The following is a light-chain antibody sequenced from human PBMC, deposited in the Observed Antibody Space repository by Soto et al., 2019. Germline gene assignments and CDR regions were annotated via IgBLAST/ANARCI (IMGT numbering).Light chain of an antibody. CDR2: KPS. CDR1: QSINSKS. CDR3: QHYGGSFI. J-gene: IGKJ3*01. Sequence: EIVLTQSPGTLSLSPGEGATVSCRVSQSINSKSLVWYQRKFGQAPRLLIYKPSSRAPGIPDRFSGSGSGTDFTLSISRLEPEDFGVYYCQHYGGSFIFGPGTKVDFK. V-gene: IGKV3-20*01.